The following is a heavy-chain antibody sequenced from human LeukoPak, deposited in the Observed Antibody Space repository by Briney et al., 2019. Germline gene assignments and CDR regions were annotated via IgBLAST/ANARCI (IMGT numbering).Heavy chain of an antibody. CDR3: ARDDYSNYGGDGEDYYYYHGMDV. D-gene: IGHD4-11*01. CDR2: ISTSSATI. J-gene: IGHJ6*02. Sequence: PGGSLRLSCAASGFTFSTYNMDWVREAPGKGLEWISYISTSSATIYYADSVKGRFTISRDNAKNSLYLQMNSLRSEDTAVYYCARDDYSNYGGDGEDYYYYHGMDVWGQGTTVTVSS. CDR1: GFTFSTYN. V-gene: IGHV3-48*01.